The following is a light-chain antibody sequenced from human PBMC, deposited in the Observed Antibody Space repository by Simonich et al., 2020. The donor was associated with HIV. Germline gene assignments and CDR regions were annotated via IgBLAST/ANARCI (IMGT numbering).Light chain of an antibody. CDR1: QSISTY. Sequence: DIQMTQSPSSLSASVRDRVTITCRASQSISTYLNWYQQKPGKAPKLLIYAASSLQSGVPSRFSGSGSGTNFTLTISSLQPEDFATYYCQQANSFPRTFGQGTKVEIK. CDR2: AAS. V-gene: IGKV1-39*01. J-gene: IGKJ1*01. CDR3: QQANSFPRT.